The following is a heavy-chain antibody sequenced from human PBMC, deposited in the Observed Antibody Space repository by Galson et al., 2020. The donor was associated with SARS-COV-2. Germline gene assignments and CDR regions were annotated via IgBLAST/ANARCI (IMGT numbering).Heavy chain of an antibody. V-gene: IGHV1-46*01. CDR3: AREACSSISCCTKGAYNMDV. D-gene: IGHD2-2*02. J-gene: IGHJ6*03. CDR1: GYSFTSYH. Sequence: ASVKVSCKASGYSFTSYHMHWVRPAPGEGLEWVAIMNPSHGGTNYAQKFQGRVTLTRDTSTSTVYMELRSLRYEDTAVYYCAREACSSISCCTKGAYNMDVWGKGTTVTVAS. CDR2: MNPSHGGT.